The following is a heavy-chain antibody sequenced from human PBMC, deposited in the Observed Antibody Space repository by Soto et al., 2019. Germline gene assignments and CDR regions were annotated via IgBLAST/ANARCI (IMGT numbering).Heavy chain of an antibody. V-gene: IGHV4-30-2*01. CDR2: IYHSGHT. J-gene: IGHJ3*02. CDR3: ARGGYIYGANAFDI. D-gene: IGHD5-18*01. CDR1: GDSISSSAYS. Sequence: QLQLQESDSGLVKPSQTLSLTCAVSGDSISSSAYSWSWIRQPPGKGPECIGYIYHSGHTYYNPSLKSRVSISIDRSKNQFSLRLSSVTAADTAVYYCARGGYIYGANAFDIWGHGTMVTVSS.